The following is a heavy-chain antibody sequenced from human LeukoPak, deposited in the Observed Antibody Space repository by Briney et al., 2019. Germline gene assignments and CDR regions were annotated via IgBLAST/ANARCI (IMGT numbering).Heavy chain of an antibody. CDR1: GFTFSSYE. Sequence: GGSLRLSCAASGFTFSSYEMNWVRQAPGKGLEWVSYISSSGSTIYYADSVKGRFTISRDNAKNSLYLQMNSLRAEDTAVYYCARVIGSLVRGVRYFDYWGQGTLVTVSS. J-gene: IGHJ4*02. CDR3: ARVIGSLVRGVRYFDY. D-gene: IGHD3-10*01. V-gene: IGHV3-48*03. CDR2: ISSSGSTI.